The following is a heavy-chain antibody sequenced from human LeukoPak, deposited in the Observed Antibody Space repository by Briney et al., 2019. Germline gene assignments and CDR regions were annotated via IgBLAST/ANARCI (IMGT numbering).Heavy chain of an antibody. Sequence: GGSLRLSCAASGFTFSSYWMHWVRQAPGKGLVWVSRINSDGSSTSYADSVKGRFTISRDNAKNTLYLQMNSLRAEDTAVYYCARDPLIAAAGGYGMDVWGQGTTVTVSS. CDR2: INSDGSST. J-gene: IGHJ6*02. D-gene: IGHD6-13*01. CDR3: ARDPLIAAAGGYGMDV. CDR1: GFTFSSYW. V-gene: IGHV3-74*01.